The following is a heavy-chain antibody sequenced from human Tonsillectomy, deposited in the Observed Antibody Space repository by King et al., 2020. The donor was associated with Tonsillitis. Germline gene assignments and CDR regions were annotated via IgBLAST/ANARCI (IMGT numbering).Heavy chain of an antibody. D-gene: IGHD6-19*01. CDR3: TRGRAAVANYYYNGMDV. V-gene: IGHV3-49*05. CDR2: TRSKVYGGTT. J-gene: IGHJ6*02. Sequence: VQLVESGGGLVKPGRSLRLSCTGSGFTFGDYAMSWFRQAPGKGLQWGGFTRSKVYGGTTEYAASVKGRFTISREDSTSIAYLQMTSLKTEDTAVYYCTRGRAAVANYYYNGMDVWGQGTTVTVSS. CDR1: GFTFGDYA.